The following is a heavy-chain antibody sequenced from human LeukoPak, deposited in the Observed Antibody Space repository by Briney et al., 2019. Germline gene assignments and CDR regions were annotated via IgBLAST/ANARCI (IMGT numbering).Heavy chain of an antibody. J-gene: IGHJ4*02. CDR3: ASSYYDSSGYPDY. V-gene: IGHV1-69*13. CDR2: IIPIFGTA. CDR1: GYTFTSYY. D-gene: IGHD3-22*01. Sequence: SVKVSCKASGYTFTSYYMHWVRQAPGQGLEWMGGIIPIFGTANYAQKFQGRVTITADESTSTAYMELSSLRSEDTAVYYCASSYYDSSGYPDYWGQGTLVTVSS.